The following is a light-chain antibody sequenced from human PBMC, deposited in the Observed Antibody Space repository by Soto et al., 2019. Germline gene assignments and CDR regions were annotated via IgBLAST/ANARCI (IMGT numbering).Light chain of an antibody. CDR1: QSISSY. V-gene: IGKV3-11*01. CDR3: QQRSNWPPIT. J-gene: IGKJ5*01. Sequence: EIVLTQSPATLSLSPGERATLSCRASQSISSYLAWYQQKPGQAPRLLIYDASNRATGIPAGFSGSGSGTDFPLTISSREPEDCAVYYCQQRSNWPPITFGQGTRLEIK. CDR2: DAS.